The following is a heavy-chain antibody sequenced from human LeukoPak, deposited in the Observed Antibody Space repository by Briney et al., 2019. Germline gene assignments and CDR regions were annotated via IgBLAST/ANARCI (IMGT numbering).Heavy chain of an antibody. V-gene: IGHV3-30*18. CDR1: GFTFSSYG. CDR2: ISYDGSNK. D-gene: IGHD3-3*01. J-gene: IGHJ4*02. CDR3: AKDRDFWSGYTDY. Sequence: GRSLRLSCTASGFTFSSYGMHWVRQAPGKGLEWVAVISYDGSNKYYADSVKGRFTISRDNSKNTLYLQMNSLRAEDTAVYYCAKDRDFWSGYTDYWGQGTLVTVSS.